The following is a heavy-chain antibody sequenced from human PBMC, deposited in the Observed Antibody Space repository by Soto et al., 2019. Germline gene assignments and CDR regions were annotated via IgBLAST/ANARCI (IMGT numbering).Heavy chain of an antibody. J-gene: IGHJ4*02. Sequence: ASVKVSCKGSGYTFSSHGVSWVRQAPGQGLEWMGWISGYNGNTNSAQKFRGRLTMTTDTSTNTAYMELRSLRSDDTAVYYCATWAGQVRDFGGLFDYWGQGTLVTVSS. CDR1: GYTFSSHG. D-gene: IGHD4-17*01. V-gene: IGHV1-18*04. CDR3: ATWAGQVRDFGGLFDY. CDR2: ISGYNGNT.